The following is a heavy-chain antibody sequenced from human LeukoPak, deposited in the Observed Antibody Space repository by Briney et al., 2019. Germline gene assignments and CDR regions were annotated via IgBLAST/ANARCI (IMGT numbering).Heavy chain of an antibody. D-gene: IGHD1-26*01. CDR2: IYYSGST. Sequence: SETLSLTCTVSGGSISSYYWSWIRQPPGKGLEWIGYIYYSGSTNYNPSLKSRVTISVDTSKNQFSLKLSSVTAADTTVYYCARDGSGSYYRLEYFDYWGQGTLVTVSS. CDR3: ARDGSGSYYRLEYFDY. CDR1: GGSISSYY. V-gene: IGHV4-59*01. J-gene: IGHJ4*02.